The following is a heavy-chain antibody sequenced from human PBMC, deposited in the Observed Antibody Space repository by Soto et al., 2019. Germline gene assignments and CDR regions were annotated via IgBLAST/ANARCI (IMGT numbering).Heavy chain of an antibody. CDR2: IIPIFGTA. V-gene: IGHV1-69*13. D-gene: IGHD3-3*01. J-gene: IGHJ4*02. CDR1: GGTFSSYA. CDR3: ARFRRYYDFWSGRLYFDY. Sequence: SVKVSCKASGGTFSSYAISWVRQAPGQGLEWMGGIIPIFGTANYAQKFQGRVTITADESTSTAYMELSSLRSEDTAVYYCARFRRYYDFWSGRLYFDYWGQGTLVTVS.